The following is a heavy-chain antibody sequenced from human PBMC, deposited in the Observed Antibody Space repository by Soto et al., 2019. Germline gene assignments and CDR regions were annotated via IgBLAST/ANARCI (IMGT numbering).Heavy chain of an antibody. Sequence: ASVKVSCKASGGTFSSYAISWVRQAPGQGLEWMGGIIPIFGTANYAQKFQGRVTITADESTSTAYMELSSLRSEDTAVYYCARSPAGGGDYYYYGMDVWGQGTTVTVSS. CDR3: ARSPAGGGDYYYYGMDV. V-gene: IGHV1-69*13. CDR2: IIPIFGTA. J-gene: IGHJ6*02. D-gene: IGHD1-26*01. CDR1: GGTFSSYA.